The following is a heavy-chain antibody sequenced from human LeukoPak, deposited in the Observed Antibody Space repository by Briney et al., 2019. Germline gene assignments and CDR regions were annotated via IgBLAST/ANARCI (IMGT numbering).Heavy chain of an antibody. V-gene: IGHV1-8*01. CDR3: ARGRGLGYSYGYIPYY. CDR1: GYTFTSYD. J-gene: IGHJ4*02. CDR2: MNPNSGNT. Sequence: ASVKVSCKASGYTFTSYDINWARQATGQGLEWMGWMNPNSGNTGYAQKFQGRVTMTRNTSISTAYMELSSLRSEDTAVYYCARGRGLGYSYGYIPYYWGQGTLVTVSS. D-gene: IGHD5-18*01.